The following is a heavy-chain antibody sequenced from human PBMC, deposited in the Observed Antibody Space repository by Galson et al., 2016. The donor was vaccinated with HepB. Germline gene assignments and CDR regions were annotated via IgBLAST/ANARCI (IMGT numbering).Heavy chain of an antibody. CDR2: IYSSGKT. J-gene: IGHJ3*02. D-gene: IGHD5-24*01. Sequence: TLSLTCSVSGGSITIGLYYWSWVRQPAGRGLEWIGRIYSSGKTNYNPSLNSRVAMLLDMSKNQVSLTLKSVTDADTAVYYCAREQRDGHNDDSFDIWGQGTMVTVSS. V-gene: IGHV4-61*02. CDR3: AREQRDGHNDDSFDI. CDR1: GGSITIGLYY.